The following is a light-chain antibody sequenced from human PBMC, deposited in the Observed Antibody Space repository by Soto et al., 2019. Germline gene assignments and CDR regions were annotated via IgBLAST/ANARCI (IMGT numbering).Light chain of an antibody. CDR3: TSYTSSSPLV. Sequence: QSALTQPASVSGSPGQSITISCTGTSSDVGGYNYVSWYQHHPGKAPKLMIYEVVNRPSGVSNRFSCSKSGITASLTISGLQAEDEADYYCTSYTSSSPLVFGTGTKVTVL. CDR1: SSDVGGYNY. CDR2: EVV. J-gene: IGLJ1*01. V-gene: IGLV2-14*01.